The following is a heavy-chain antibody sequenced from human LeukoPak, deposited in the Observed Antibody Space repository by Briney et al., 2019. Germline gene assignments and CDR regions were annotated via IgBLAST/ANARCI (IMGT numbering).Heavy chain of an antibody. CDR1: GFTFSNYW. V-gene: IGHV3-74*01. J-gene: IGHJ5*02. D-gene: IGHD3-22*01. CDR3: ARDLGQYYDTSDNWSDP. CDR2: INSDGINT. Sequence: GGFLRLSCAASGFTFSNYWMHWVRQAPGKGLVWVSRINSDGINTSYADSVKGRFTISRDNAKNTLNLQMNSLRAEDTAVYYCARDLGQYYDTSDNWSDPWGQGTLVTVSS.